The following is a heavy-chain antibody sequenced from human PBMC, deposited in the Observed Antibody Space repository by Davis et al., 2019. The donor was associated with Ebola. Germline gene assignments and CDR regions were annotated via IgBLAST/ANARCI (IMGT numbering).Heavy chain of an antibody. D-gene: IGHD3-10*01. J-gene: IGHJ6*02. Sequence: SETLSLTCTLPGGPISGYYWSWIRQPPGKGLEWIGYIYYSGTTNYIPSPKSRVSMSVDVARKQFSLTLRSVTAADTAVYSCARHDGRLSASGWFSYYYGLDVWGQGTTVSVSS. V-gene: IGHV4-59*08. CDR2: IYYSGTT. CDR3: ARHDGRLSASGWFSYYYGLDV. CDR1: GGPISGYY.